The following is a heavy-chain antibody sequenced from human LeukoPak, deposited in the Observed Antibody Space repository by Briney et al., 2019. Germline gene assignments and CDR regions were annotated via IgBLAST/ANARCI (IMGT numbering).Heavy chain of an antibody. V-gene: IGHV1-2*02. CDR3: ARVEGLIDAFHI. D-gene: IGHD2-21*01. CDR2: INPNSGGT. CDR1: GYTFTGYY. J-gene: IGHJ3*02. Sequence: ASVKVSCKASGYTFTGYYMHWVRQAPGQGLEWMGWINPNSGGTNYAQKFQGRVTMTRDTSINTAYMELSSLRSDDTAMYYCARVEGLIDAFHIWGQGTMVTVSS.